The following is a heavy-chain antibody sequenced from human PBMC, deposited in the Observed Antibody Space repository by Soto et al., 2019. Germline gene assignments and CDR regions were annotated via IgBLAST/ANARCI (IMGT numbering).Heavy chain of an antibody. CDR1: GFTFSSYS. CDR3: ARGIGYSYGPFDY. CDR2: ISSSSSTI. Sequence: EVQLVESGGGLVQPGGSLRLSCAASGFTFSSYSLNWVRQAPGKGLEWVSYISSSSSTIYYPDSVKGRFTISRDNANNSLYLQMNSLRAEDTAVYYCARGIGYSYGPFDYWGQGTLVTVSS. D-gene: IGHD5-18*01. V-gene: IGHV3-48*01. J-gene: IGHJ4*02.